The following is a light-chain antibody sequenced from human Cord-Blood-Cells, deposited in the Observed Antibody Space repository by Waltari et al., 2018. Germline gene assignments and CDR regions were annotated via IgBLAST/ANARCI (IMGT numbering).Light chain of an antibody. V-gene: IGKV3-20*01. Sequence: EIVLTQSPGTLSLSPGERATPSCRASQSVSSSYLAWYQQKPGQAPRLLIYGASSRATGIPDRCSGSGSGTEFTLTISRLEPEDFAVYYCQQYGSSPLTFGGGTKVEIK. CDR3: QQYGSSPLT. CDR1: QSVSSSY. CDR2: GAS. J-gene: IGKJ4*01.